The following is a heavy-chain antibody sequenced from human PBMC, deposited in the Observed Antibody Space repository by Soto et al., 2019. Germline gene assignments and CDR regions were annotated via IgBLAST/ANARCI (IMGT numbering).Heavy chain of an antibody. J-gene: IGHJ4*02. V-gene: IGHV3-48*03. D-gene: IGHD3-3*01. CDR1: GFTFSSYE. CDR2: ISSSGSTI. Sequence: GGSLRLSCAASGFTFSSYEMNWVRQAPGKGLEWVSYISSSGSTIYYADSVKGRFTISRDNAKNSLYLQMNSLRAEDTAVYYCTRAGRFLEWLLFFDYWGQGTLVTVYS. CDR3: TRAGRFLEWLLFFDY.